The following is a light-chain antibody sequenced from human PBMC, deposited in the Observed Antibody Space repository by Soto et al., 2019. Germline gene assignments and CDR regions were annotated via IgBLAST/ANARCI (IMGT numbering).Light chain of an antibody. CDR3: SSYTSTTTLGV. J-gene: IGLJ3*02. Sequence: QSVLTQPASVSGSPGQSITIPCTGTSSDVGGYNYVSWYQHHPGKAPKLMIYEVSNRPSGVSNRFSGSKSGNTASLTISGLQADDEADYYCSSYTSTTTLGVFGGGTKVTVL. CDR1: SSDVGGYNY. CDR2: EVS. V-gene: IGLV2-14*01.